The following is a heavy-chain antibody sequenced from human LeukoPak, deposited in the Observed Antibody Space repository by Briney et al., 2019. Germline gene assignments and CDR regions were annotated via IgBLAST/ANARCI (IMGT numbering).Heavy chain of an antibody. Sequence: ASVKVSCKASGYTFTSYGISWVRQAPGQGLEWTGWISAYNGNTNYAQKLQGRVTMTTDTSTSTAYMELRRLRSDDTAVYYSAREGLRRGYSRLDPWSQGPLVTVSS. CDR1: GYTFTSYG. CDR3: AREGLRRGYSRLDP. V-gene: IGHV1-18*01. CDR2: ISAYNGNT. J-gene: IGHJ5*02. D-gene: IGHD2-21*01.